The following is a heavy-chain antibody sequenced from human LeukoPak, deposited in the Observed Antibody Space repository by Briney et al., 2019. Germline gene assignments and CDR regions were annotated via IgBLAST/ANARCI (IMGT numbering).Heavy chain of an antibody. CDR2: ISYDGSNK. CDR1: GFTFSSYG. J-gene: IGHJ6*02. CDR3: AKSAFVAGKSYYGMDV. D-gene: IGHD6-19*01. Sequence: GRSLRLSCAASGFTFSSYGMHWVRQAPGKGLEWVAVISYDGSNKYYADSVKGRFTISRDNSKNTLYLQMNSLRAEDTAVYYCAKSAFVAGKSYYGMDVWGQGTTVTVSS. V-gene: IGHV3-30*18.